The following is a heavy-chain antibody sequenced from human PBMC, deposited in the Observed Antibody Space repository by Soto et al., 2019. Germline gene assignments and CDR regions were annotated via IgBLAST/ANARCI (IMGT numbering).Heavy chain of an antibody. CDR3: ARDFTGSYLGLDY. D-gene: IGHD1-26*01. J-gene: IGHJ4*02. Sequence: GASVKVSCKTSGYDFSSYAMHWVRQAPGQRLEWMGWINIGSGRTEYSQNLQDRITITRDTSASTAYMELSSLRSEDTAVYYCARDFTGSYLGLDYWGQGTLVTVSS. CDR2: INIGSGRT. CDR1: GYDFSSYA. V-gene: IGHV1-3*04.